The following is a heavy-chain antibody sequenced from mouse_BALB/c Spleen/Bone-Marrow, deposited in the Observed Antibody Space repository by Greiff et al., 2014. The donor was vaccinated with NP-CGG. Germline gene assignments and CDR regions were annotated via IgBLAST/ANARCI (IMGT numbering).Heavy chain of an antibody. V-gene: IGHV1S81*02. CDR1: GYTFTSYW. CDR3: ARTYFDY. CDR2: INPSNGRT. J-gene: IGHJ2*01. Sequence: VQRVESGAELVKPGASVKLSCKASGYTFTSYWMHWVKQRPGQGLEWIGEINPSNGRTNYNEKSKSKATLTVDKSSSTAYMQLSSLTSEDSAVYYCARTYFDYWGQGTTLTVSS.